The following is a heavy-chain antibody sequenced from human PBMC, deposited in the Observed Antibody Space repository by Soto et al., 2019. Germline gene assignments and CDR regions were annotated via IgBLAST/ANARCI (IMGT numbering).Heavy chain of an antibody. CDR1: GFTFDDYT. D-gene: IGHD5-18*01. Sequence: EVQLVESGGVVVQPGGSLRLSCAASGFTFDDYTMHWVRQAPGKGLEWVSLSSWDGGSTYYADSVKGRFTISRDNSKNSLYLQMNSLRTEDTALYYCDKQAGIQLWPSLGAFDIWGQGTMVTVSS. CDR3: DKQAGIQLWPSLGAFDI. CDR2: SSWDGGST. V-gene: IGHV3-43*01. J-gene: IGHJ3*02.